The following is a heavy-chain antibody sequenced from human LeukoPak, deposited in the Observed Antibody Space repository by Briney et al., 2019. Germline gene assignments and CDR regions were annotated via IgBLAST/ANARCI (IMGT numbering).Heavy chain of an antibody. CDR3: ARYYYSVLDY. CDR1: GGSISSSSYY. D-gene: IGHD3-16*01. V-gene: IGHV4-39*07. Sequence: SETLSLTCTVSGGSISSSSYYWGWIRQPPGKGLGWIGSIYYSGSTYYNPSLKSRVTISVDTSKNQFSLKLSSVTAADTAVYYCARYYYSVLDYWGQGTLVTVSS. CDR2: IYYSGST. J-gene: IGHJ4*02.